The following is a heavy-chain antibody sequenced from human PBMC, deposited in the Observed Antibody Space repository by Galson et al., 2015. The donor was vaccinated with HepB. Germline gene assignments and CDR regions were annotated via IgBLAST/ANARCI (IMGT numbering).Heavy chain of an antibody. CDR2: IDPRDSYS. D-gene: IGHD5-18*01. J-gene: IGHJ3*01. V-gene: IGHV5-10-1*01. CDR3: ARLDTKQLWYAFDF. Sequence: QSGEEVKKPGESPRITCMGSGSTFTSSWICWVSQMPGKGVAWMGRIDPRDSYSHYTPSLQGHVTISDYKSSSRAYLQWSSLKASDTAMYYCARLDTKQLWYAFDFWGQGTMVTVSS. CDR1: GSTFTSSW.